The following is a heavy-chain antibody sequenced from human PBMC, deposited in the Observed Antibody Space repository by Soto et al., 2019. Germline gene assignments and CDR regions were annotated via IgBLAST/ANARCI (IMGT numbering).Heavy chain of an antibody. CDR2: IDPSDSYT. CDR3: ARRRATITGYYYGMDV. D-gene: IGHD5-12*01. Sequence: GESLKISCKGSGYSFTSYWISWVRQMPGKGQEWMGRIDPSDSYTNYSPSFQGHVTISADKSISTAYLQWSSLKASDTAMYYCARRRATITGYYYGMDVWGQGTTVTVSS. CDR1: GYSFTSYW. J-gene: IGHJ6*02. V-gene: IGHV5-10-1*01.